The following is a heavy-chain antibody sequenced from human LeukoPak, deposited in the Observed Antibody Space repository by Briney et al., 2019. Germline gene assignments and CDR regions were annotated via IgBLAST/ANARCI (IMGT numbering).Heavy chain of an antibody. CDR1: GFTFRTYS. V-gene: IGHV3-21*01. D-gene: IGHD6-19*01. CDR3: ATDGRSSGWYGFDY. Sequence: GGSLRLSCAASGFTFRTYSMNWVRHAPGKGLEWVSSITSPVGRMYYADSLKGRITISRDNARSTLYLQMNSLRAEDTAVYYCATDGRSSGWYGFDYWGQGILVTVSS. CDR2: ITSPVGRM. J-gene: IGHJ4*02.